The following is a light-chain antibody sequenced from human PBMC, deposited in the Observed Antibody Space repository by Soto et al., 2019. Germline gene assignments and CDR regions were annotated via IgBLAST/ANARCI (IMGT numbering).Light chain of an antibody. CDR2: DVS. J-gene: IGLJ1*01. Sequence: QSVLTQPASVSGSPGQSITISCTGSTSDIGGYNYVSWFQHHPGKAPKLMIYDVSNRPSGVSNRFSGSKSGDTASLTISGLQAEFFSNDYGSSYTCNTSPYVVVTVTDVT. CDR1: TSDIGGYNY. CDR3: SSYTCNTSPYV. V-gene: IGLV2-14*03.